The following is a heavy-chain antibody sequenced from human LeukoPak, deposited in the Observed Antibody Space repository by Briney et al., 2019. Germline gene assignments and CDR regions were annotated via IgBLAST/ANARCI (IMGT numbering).Heavy chain of an antibody. J-gene: IGHJ5*02. V-gene: IGHV4-59*01. CDR1: GGSFSTDY. CDR2: VDNRGST. D-gene: IGHD3-22*01. Sequence: PSETLSLTCTVSGGSFSTDYWNWIRQPPGKGLEWIGYVDNRGSTKYSPSLKSRVTISVDTSKNQFSLKLSSVTAADTAVYYCARDQTYYDSSGPNWFDPWGQGTLVTVSS. CDR3: ARDQTYYDSSGPNWFDP.